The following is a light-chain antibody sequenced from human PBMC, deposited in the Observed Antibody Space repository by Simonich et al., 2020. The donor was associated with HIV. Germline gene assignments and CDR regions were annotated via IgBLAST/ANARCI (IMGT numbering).Light chain of an antibody. CDR1: SSDVDDSNY. J-gene: IGLJ2*01. CDR3: SSYTSSSTLL. CDR2: HVS. Sequence: QSALTQPASVSGSPGQSFTISFTGTSSDVDDSNYVFWYQQHPGKVPKIMIYHVSNRPAGVSNRFSGSKSGNTASLTISGLQAEDEADYYCSSYTSSSTLLFGGGTKVTVL. V-gene: IGLV2-14*03.